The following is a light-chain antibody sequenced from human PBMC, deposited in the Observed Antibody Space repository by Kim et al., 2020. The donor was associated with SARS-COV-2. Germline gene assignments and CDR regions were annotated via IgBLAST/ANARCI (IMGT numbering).Light chain of an antibody. J-gene: IGKJ4*01. CDR3: QQLYTYPLT. Sequence: IQLTQSPSSLSASVGDRVTITCRASQGISSYLAWYQQKPGQAPKLLIYAASTLQSGVPSRFSGSGSGTDFTLTISSLQPEDFATYYCQQLYTYPLTFGGGTKVEIK. CDR1: QGISSY. V-gene: IGKV1-9*01. CDR2: AAS.